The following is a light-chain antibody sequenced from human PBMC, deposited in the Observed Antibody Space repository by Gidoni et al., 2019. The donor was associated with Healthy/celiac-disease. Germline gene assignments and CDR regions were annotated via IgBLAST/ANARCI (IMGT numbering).Light chain of an antibody. V-gene: IGLV3-1*01. CDR1: KLGDKY. Sequence: SYELTQPPSVSVPPGQTASITCSGDKLGDKYACWYQQKPGQSPVLVICQDSKRPSGIPERFSGSNSGNTATLTISGTQAMDEADYYCQAWDSSTVVFGGGTKLTVL. CDR2: QDS. J-gene: IGLJ2*01. CDR3: QAWDSSTVV.